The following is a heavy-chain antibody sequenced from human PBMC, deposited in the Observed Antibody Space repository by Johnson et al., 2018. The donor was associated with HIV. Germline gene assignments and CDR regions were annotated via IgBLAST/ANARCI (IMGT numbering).Heavy chain of an antibody. CDR1: GFTFGIYG. V-gene: IGHV3-13*01. CDR2: IGTAGDT. J-gene: IGHJ3*02. Sequence: VQLVESGGGVVQPGTSLRLSCAASGFTFGIYGMHWVRQPTGKGLEWVSGIGTAGDTYYAVSVKGRFTISRGNAKNSLYLQMNSLRAEDTAVYYCARVMVQGDAFDIWGQGTMVTVSS. CDR3: ARVMVQGDAFDI. D-gene: IGHD3-10*01.